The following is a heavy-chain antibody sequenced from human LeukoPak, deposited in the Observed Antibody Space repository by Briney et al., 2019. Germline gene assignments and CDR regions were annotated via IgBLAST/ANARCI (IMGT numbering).Heavy chain of an antibody. Sequence: SETLSLTCTVSGGSISSYYWSLIRQSPEKGLEWIGYIYYTGNTNYNPSLKSRVTILVDASKNQFSLNLSSVTAADTAVYYCAGSPNPYYFDFRGQGSLVTVSS. CDR1: GGSISSYY. D-gene: IGHD6-19*01. CDR2: IYYTGNT. CDR3: AGSPNPYYFDF. V-gene: IGHV4-59*01. J-gene: IGHJ4*02.